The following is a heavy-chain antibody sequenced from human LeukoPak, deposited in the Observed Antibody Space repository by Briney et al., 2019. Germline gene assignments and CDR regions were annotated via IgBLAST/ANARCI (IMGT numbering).Heavy chain of an antibody. CDR1: GGSISSSSYY. Sequence: TSETLSLTCTVSGGSISSSSYYWGWIRQPPGKGLEWIGSIYYSGSTYYNPSLKSRITISVDTSKNKFSLRLRSVTAADTAIYYCARRTGSYFGQFDSWGQGTLVTVSS. CDR2: IYYSGST. D-gene: IGHD3-10*01. J-gene: IGHJ4*02. V-gene: IGHV4-39*07. CDR3: ARRTGSYFGQFDS.